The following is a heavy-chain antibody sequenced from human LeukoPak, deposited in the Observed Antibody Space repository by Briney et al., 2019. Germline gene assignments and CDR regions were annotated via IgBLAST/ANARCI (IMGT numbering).Heavy chain of an antibody. J-gene: IGHJ6*02. Sequence: GGSLRLSCAASRFTFSSYAMRWVRQAPGKGLEWVANVNRDGSETYYLDSVKGRFTISKDNAKNSLYLQMNSLRAEDTALYHCARNNGMDVWGQGTTVIVSS. CDR1: RFTFSSYA. V-gene: IGHV3-7*03. CDR2: VNRDGSET. CDR3: ARNNGMDV.